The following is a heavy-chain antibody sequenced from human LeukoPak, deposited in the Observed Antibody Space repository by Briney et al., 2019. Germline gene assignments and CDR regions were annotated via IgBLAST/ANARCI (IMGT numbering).Heavy chain of an antibody. Sequence: SETLSLTCTVSGGSISSYYWSWIRQPPGKGLEWIGYIYYSGSTNYNPSLKSRVTISVDTSKNQFSLKLSSVTAADTAVYYCASAGLYCSSTSCLDYWGQGTLVTVSS. J-gene: IGHJ4*02. D-gene: IGHD2-2*01. CDR2: IYYSGST. CDR1: GGSISSYY. CDR3: ASAGLYCSSTSCLDY. V-gene: IGHV4-59*12.